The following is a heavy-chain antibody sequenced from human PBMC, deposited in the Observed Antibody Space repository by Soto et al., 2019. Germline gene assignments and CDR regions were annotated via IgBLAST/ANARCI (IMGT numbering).Heavy chain of an antibody. J-gene: IGHJ6*02. V-gene: IGHV4-34*01. CDR3: ARAGGAITMVRGVMNYYYYGMDV. D-gene: IGHD3-10*01. Sequence: SETLSLTCAVYGGSFSGHYWSWIRQPPGKGLEWIGEINHSGSTNSNPSLKNRVTISADTSKNQFSLKLSSVTAADTAVYYCARAGGAITMVRGVMNYYYYGMDVWGQGTTVTVSS. CDR1: GGSFSGHY. CDR2: INHSGST.